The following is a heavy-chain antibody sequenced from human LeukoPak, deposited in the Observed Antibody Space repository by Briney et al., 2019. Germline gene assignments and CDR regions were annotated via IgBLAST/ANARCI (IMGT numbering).Heavy chain of an antibody. V-gene: IGHV4-4*07. CDR1: GGSISSNY. J-gene: IGHJ4*02. CDR2: IYTSGST. Sequence: SETLSLTCSVSGGSISSNYWSWIRQPAGKGLEWIGRIYTSGSTKYNPSLKSRVTMSVDTSKNQFSLKLSSVTSTDTAVYYCAREWNPSGWVDYFDPWGQGTLVTVSS. CDR3: AREWNPSGWVDYFDP. D-gene: IGHD1-1*01.